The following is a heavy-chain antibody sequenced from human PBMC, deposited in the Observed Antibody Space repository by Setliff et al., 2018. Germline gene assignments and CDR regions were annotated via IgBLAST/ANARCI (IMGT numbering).Heavy chain of an antibody. CDR3: AKTRGSNWKFFYYMDV. Sequence: LRLSCAASGFSFSSYAMTWVRQAPGKGLEWVSAISAGGGSAYSADSVKGRFTISRDNSKNTLYLQMNSLRAEDTAVYYCAKTRGSNWKFFYYMDVWGKGTTVTVSS. D-gene: IGHD1-1*01. V-gene: IGHV3-23*01. J-gene: IGHJ6*03. CDR2: ISAGGGSA. CDR1: GFSFSSYA.